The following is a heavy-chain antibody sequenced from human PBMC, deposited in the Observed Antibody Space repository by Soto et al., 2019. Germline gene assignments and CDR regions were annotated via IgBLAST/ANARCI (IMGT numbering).Heavy chain of an antibody. CDR1: GFSLSTSGVG. D-gene: IGHD1-20*01. CDR3: ARVGGDNSPFDY. J-gene: IGHJ4*02. CDR2: IYWEDDK. Sequence: SGPTLVKPTQTLTLTCTFSGFSLSTSGVGVGWIRQPPGKALEWLALIYWEDDKRYSPSLKSRLTITKDTSKNQVVLTMTNMDPVDTATYYCARVGGDNSPFDYWGQGTLVTVSS. V-gene: IGHV2-5*02.